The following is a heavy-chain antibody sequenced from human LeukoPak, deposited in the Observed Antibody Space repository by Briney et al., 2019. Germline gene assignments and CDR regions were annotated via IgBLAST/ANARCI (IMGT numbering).Heavy chain of an antibody. CDR3: ARRPLYDYVWGSYRYATFDY. D-gene: IGHD3-16*02. V-gene: IGHV4-39*01. CDR1: GGSIGSSSYY. J-gene: IGHJ4*02. Sequence: SETLSLTCTVSGGSIGSSSYYWGWIRQPPGKGLEWIGSIYYSGSTYYNPSLKSRVTISVDTSKNQFSLKLSSVTAADTAVYYCARRPLYDYVWGSYRYATFDYWGQGTLVTVSS. CDR2: IYYSGST.